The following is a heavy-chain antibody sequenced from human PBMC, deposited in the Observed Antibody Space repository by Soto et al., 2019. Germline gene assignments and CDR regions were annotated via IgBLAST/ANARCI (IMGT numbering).Heavy chain of an antibody. CDR1: GYTFTSYA. Sequence: VASVKVSCKASGYTFTSYAMHWVRQAPGQRLEWMGWINAGNGNTKYSQKFQGRVTITRDTSASTAYMELSSLRSEATAVYYCARDSTRSGEDPSFDYWGQGTLVTVSS. CDR2: INAGNGNT. CDR3: ARDSTRSGEDPSFDY. V-gene: IGHV1-3*01. J-gene: IGHJ4*02.